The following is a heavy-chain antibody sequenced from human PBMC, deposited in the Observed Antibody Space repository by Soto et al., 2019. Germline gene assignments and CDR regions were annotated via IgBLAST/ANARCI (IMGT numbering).Heavy chain of an antibody. Sequence: EVQLVESGGGLVQPGGSLRLSCAASGFTVSSNYMSWVRQAPGKGLERVSVIYSGGSTYYADSVKGRFTISRHNSKNTMYLQMNSLRAEDTAVYYCARDDRYSGYGFDYWGQGTLVTVSS. J-gene: IGHJ4*02. CDR1: GFTVSSNY. CDR3: ARDDRYSGYGFDY. D-gene: IGHD5-12*01. CDR2: IYSGGST. V-gene: IGHV3-53*04.